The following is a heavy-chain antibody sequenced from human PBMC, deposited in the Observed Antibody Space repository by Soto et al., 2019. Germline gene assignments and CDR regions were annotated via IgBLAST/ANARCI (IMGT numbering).Heavy chain of an antibody. J-gene: IGHJ4*02. CDR3: ARGPHDYSFHYYFDH. V-gene: IGHV1-18*01. CDR1: GYTFTKNV. Sequence: ASVKVSCKASGYTFTKNVISWVQQAPGQGLEWMGWINPYNGNTDYAQKLQRRVTVTTDTSTNTVHMELRSLRSDDTAVYYCARGPHDYSFHYYFDHWGRGTLFTVS. D-gene: IGHD3-16*01. CDR2: INPYNGNT.